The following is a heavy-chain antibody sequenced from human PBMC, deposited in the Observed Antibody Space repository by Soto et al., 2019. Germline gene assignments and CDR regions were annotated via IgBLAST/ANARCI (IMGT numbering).Heavy chain of an antibody. J-gene: IGHJ4*02. CDR3: AKDLDLGYCSSTSCYSFDD. CDR2: ISWNSGSI. D-gene: IGHD2-2*01. CDR1: GFTFDDYA. Sequence: PGGSLRLSCAASGFTFDDYAMHWVRQAPGKGLEWVSGISWNSGSIGYADSVKGRFTISRDNAKNSLYLQMNSLRAEDTALYYCAKDLDLGYCSSTSCYSFDDWGQGTLVTVSS. V-gene: IGHV3-9*01.